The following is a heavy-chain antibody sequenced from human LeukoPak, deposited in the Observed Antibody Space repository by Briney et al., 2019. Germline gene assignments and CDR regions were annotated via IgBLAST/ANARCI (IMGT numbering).Heavy chain of an antibody. CDR1: GYTFINYF. CDR2: INPNSGGT. CDR3: ARDRSGGSSSPNY. V-gene: IGHV1-2*02. J-gene: IGHJ4*02. D-gene: IGHD6-13*01. Sequence: ASVKVSCKASGYTFINYFIHWVRQAPGQGLEWMGWINPNSGGTNYAQKFQDRVTVTRDTSTSTVYMELSRLRFDDTAVYYCARDRSGGSSSPNYWGQGTLVTVSS.